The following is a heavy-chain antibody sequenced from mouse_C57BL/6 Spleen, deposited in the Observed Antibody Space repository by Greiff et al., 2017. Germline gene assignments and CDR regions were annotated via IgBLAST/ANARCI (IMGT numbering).Heavy chain of an antibody. V-gene: IGHV14-4*01. CDR2: IDPENGDT. J-gene: IGHJ4*01. Sequence: EVQLQQSGAELVRPGASVKLSCTASGFNIKDDYMHWVKQRPEQGLEWIGWIDPENGDTEYASKFQGKATITADTSSNTAYLQLSSLTSEDTAVYYCTTYYGNYGAMDYWGQGTSVTVSS. CDR3: TTYYGNYGAMDY. CDR1: GFNIKDDY. D-gene: IGHD2-1*01.